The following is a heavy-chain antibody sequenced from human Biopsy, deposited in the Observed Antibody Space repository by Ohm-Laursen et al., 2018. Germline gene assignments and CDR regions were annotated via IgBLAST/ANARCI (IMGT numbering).Heavy chain of an antibody. CDR2: INTSGGST. J-gene: IGHJ4*02. CDR1: GFTFSSYA. CDR3: ARGGIAVAGTNFDY. D-gene: IGHD6-19*01. V-gene: IGHV3-23*01. Sequence: SLRLSCAASGFTFSSYAMTRVRQAPGKGLEWASVINTSGGSTHYAVSVKGRFTISRDNSKNTLYLQMNSLRAEDTAVYYCARGGIAVAGTNFDYWGQGTLVTVSS.